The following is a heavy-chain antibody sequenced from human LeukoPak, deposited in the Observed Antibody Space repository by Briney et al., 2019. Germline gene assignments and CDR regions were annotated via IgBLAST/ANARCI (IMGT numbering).Heavy chain of an antibody. D-gene: IGHD3-9*01. J-gene: IGHJ4*02. V-gene: IGHV1-69*13. CDR3: AIQGDYDILTGYPFDY. Sequence: SVKVSCKASGYTFTSYYMHWVRQAPGQGLEWMGGIIPIFGTANYAQKFQGRVTITADESTSTAYMELSSLRSEDTAVYYCAIQGDYDILTGYPFDYWGQGTLVTVSS. CDR2: IIPIFGTA. CDR1: GYTFTSYY.